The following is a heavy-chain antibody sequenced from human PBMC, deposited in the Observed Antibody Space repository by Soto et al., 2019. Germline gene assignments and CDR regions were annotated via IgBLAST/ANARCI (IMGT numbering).Heavy chain of an antibody. J-gene: IGHJ6*02. CDR1: GFTFSDYS. V-gene: IGHV3-21*01. CDR2: ITWRSDHI. CDR3: ASPPKADPYFYYTLDV. Sequence: DVSLVESGGGLVKPEGSLRLSCAASGFTFSDYSLTWVRQAPGKGLEWVAAITWRSDHIYYADSVKGRFTVSRDNAANLMFLQMHNVRVDDTAVYYCASPPKADPYFYYTLDVWGQGTTVTVSS.